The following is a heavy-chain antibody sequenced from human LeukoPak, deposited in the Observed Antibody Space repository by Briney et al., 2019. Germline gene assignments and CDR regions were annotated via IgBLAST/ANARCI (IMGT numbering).Heavy chain of an antibody. CDR3: AKDVVPDSGWDLDY. J-gene: IGHJ4*02. V-gene: IGHV3-23*01. D-gene: IGHD6-19*01. CDR1: GFTFSTYS. Sequence: GSLRLSCAASGFTFSTYSMTWVRQGPGKGLGWVSSIYPSGDSTFYADSVKGRFTISRDNSKNTLYLQMSSLRTEDTAIYYCAKDVVPDSGWDLDYWGQGTLVTVSS. CDR2: IYPSGDST.